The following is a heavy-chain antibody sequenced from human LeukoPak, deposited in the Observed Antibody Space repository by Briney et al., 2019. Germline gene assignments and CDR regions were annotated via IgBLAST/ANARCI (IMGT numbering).Heavy chain of an antibody. J-gene: IGHJ3*02. D-gene: IGHD3-22*01. Sequence: PGGSLRLSCAASGFTFSSYEMNWVRQAPGKGLEWVSYISSSGSTIYYADSVKGRFTISRDNAKNSLYLQMNSLRAEDTAVYYCARGPTYYYDRNAFDIWGQGTMVTVSS. CDR3: ARGPTYYYDRNAFDI. V-gene: IGHV3-48*03. CDR2: ISSSGSTI. CDR1: GFTFSSYE.